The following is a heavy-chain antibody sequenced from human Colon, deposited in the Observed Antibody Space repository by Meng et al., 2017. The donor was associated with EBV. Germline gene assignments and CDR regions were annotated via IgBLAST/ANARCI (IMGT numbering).Heavy chain of an antibody. CDR2: FYSAGTT. Sequence: EVQLVESGGGLIQPGGSLRLSCAASGFTTSSTSMSSVRQAPGKGLEWVSVFYSAGTTYYADSVRGRFTISRDNSKNTLYLQMNSLRAEDTAVYYCASQAPGYRSGWGLWGQGTLCNVS. J-gene: IGHJ4*02. CDR1: GFTTSSTS. CDR3: ASQAPGYRSGWGL. D-gene: IGHD6-19*01. V-gene: IGHV3-53*01.